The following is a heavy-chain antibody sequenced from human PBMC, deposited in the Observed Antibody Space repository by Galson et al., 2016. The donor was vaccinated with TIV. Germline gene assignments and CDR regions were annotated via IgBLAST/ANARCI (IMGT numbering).Heavy chain of an antibody. D-gene: IGHD6-19*01. Sequence: SVKVSCKASGNTFISYAVAWVRQAPGQGLEWMGGILPIFGAATYARKFQGRVTITADESTNTAYMELSSLKSDDTAMYYCARPSSSCRGCSYYYYMDVWGKGTTVTVSS. J-gene: IGHJ6*03. CDR2: ILPIFGAA. V-gene: IGHV1-69*13. CDR1: GNTFISYA. CDR3: ARPSSSCRGCSYYYYMDV.